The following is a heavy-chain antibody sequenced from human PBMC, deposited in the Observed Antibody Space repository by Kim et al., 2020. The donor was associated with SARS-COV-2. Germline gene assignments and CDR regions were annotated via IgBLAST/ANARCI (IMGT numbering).Heavy chain of an antibody. CDR1: GGTFSSYA. CDR3: ARDSCSSTSCYDY. Sequence: SVKVSCKASGGTFSSYAISWVRQAPGQGLEWMGGIIPIFGTANYAQKFQGRVTITADESTSTAYMELSSLRSEDTAVYYCARDSCSSTSCYDYWGQGTLVTVSS. J-gene: IGHJ4*02. D-gene: IGHD2-2*01. CDR2: IIPIFGTA. V-gene: IGHV1-69*13.